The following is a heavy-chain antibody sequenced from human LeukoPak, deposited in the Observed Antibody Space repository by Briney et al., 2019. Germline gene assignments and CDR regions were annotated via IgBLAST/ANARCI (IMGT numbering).Heavy chain of an antibody. CDR2: INPNSGGT. CDR1: GYTFTGYY. D-gene: IGHD3-22*01. V-gene: IGHV1-2*02. J-gene: IGHJ4*02. Sequence: ASVKVSCKASGYTFTGYYMHWVRQAPGQGLEWMGWINPNSGGTNYAQKFQGRVTMTRDTSISTAYMELSRLRSDDTAVYYCARGYYYDSSGCGYWGQGTLVTVSS. CDR3: ARGYYYDSSGCGY.